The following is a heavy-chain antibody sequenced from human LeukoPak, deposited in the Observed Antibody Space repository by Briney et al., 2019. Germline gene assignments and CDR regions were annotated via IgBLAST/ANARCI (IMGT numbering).Heavy chain of an antibody. Sequence: PSETLSLTCTVSGGSISSYYWSWIRQPPGKGLEWIEYIYYSGSTNYNPSLKSRVTISVDTSKNQFSLKLSSVTAADTAVYYCARGAPWGYDFWSGYTNAFDIWGQGTMVTVSS. D-gene: IGHD3-3*01. CDR2: IYYSGST. CDR1: GGSISSYY. V-gene: IGHV4-59*01. CDR3: ARGAPWGYDFWSGYTNAFDI. J-gene: IGHJ3*02.